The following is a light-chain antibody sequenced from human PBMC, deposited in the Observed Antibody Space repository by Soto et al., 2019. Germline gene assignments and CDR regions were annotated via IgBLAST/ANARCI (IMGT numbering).Light chain of an antibody. CDR2: DVT. Sequence: QSALTQPRSVSGSPGQSVTISCPGTSSDVGGYDYVSWYQQHPGKAPKLMIYDVTKRPSGVPDRFSGSRSGNTASLTISGLQAEDDADYYCCSYAGTYTFYVFGTGTKLTVL. CDR3: CSYAGTYTFYV. J-gene: IGLJ1*01. CDR1: SSDVGGYDY. V-gene: IGLV2-11*01.